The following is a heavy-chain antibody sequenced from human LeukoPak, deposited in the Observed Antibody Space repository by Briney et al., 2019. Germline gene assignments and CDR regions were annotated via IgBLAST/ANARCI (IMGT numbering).Heavy chain of an antibody. D-gene: IGHD2-15*01. J-gene: IGHJ4*02. V-gene: IGHV3-30-3*01. CDR1: GFTFSSYA. Sequence: GGSLRLSCAASGFTFSSYAMHWVRQAPGKGLEWVAVISYDGSNKYYADSVKGRFTISRDNSKNTLYLQMNSLRAEDTAVYYCVRDPTRAECRSGSCYFDYWGQGTLVTVSS. CDR2: ISYDGSNK. CDR3: VRDPTRAECRSGSCYFDY.